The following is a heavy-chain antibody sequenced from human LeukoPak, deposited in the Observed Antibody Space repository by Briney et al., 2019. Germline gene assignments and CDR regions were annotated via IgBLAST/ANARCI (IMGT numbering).Heavy chain of an antibody. CDR2: IYYSGST. J-gene: IGHJ4*02. Sequence: PSQTLSLTCTVSGGSISSGGYYWSWIRQHPGKGLEWIGYIYYSGSTYYNPSLKSRVTISVDTSKNQFSLKLSSVTAADTAVYYCARDRPQWFGEPLFDYWGQGTLVTVSS. D-gene: IGHD3-10*01. CDR3: ARDRPQWFGEPLFDY. CDR1: GGSISSGGYY. V-gene: IGHV4-31*03.